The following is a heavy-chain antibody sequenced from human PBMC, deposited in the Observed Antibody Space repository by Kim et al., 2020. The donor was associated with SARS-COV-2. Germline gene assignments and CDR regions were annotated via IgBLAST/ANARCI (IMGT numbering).Heavy chain of an antibody. CDR2: ISAYNGNT. CDR3: AREGDGSGSYYNKDQDY. J-gene: IGHJ4*02. Sequence: ASVKVSCKASGYTFTSYGISWVRQAPGQGLEWMGWISAYNGNTNYAQKLQGRVTMTTDTSTSTAYMELRSLRSDDTAVYYCAREGDGSGSYYNKDQDYWGQGTLVTVSS. D-gene: IGHD3-10*01. V-gene: IGHV1-18*04. CDR1: GYTFTSYG.